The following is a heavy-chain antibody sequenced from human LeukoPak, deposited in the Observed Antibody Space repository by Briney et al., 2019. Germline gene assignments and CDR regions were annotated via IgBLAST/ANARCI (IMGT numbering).Heavy chain of an antibody. CDR1: GFTFSSYS. Sequence: GGSLRLSCAASGFTFSSYSMNWVRQAPGKGLEWVSSISSSSSYIYYADSVKGRFTISRDNAKNSLYLQMDSLRAEDTAVYYCARGESGWYFDYWGQGTLVTVSS. CDR3: ARGESGWYFDY. V-gene: IGHV3-21*01. D-gene: IGHD6-19*01. J-gene: IGHJ4*02. CDR2: ISSSSSYI.